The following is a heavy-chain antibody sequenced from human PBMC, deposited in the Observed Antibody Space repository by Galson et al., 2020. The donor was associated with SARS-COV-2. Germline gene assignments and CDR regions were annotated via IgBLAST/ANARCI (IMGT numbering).Heavy chain of an antibody. CDR2: ISYDGSNK. V-gene: IGHV3-30-3*01. Sequence: TGGSLRLSCAASGFTFSSYAMHWVRQAPGKGLEWVAVISYDGSNKYYADSVKGRFTISRDNSKNTLYLQMNILRAEDTAVYYCARDSGSYLDLWGQGTLVTVSS. J-gene: IGHJ5*02. CDR3: ARDSGSYLDL. D-gene: IGHD1-26*01. CDR1: GFTFSSYA.